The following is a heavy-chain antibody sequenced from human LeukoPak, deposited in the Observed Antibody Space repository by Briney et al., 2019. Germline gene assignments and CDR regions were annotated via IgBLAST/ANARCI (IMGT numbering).Heavy chain of an antibody. J-gene: IGHJ4*02. Sequence: SETLSLTCTVSGGSISSSSYYWGWIRQPPGKGLEWIGNIYYSGSTYYNPSLKSRVTISVDTSKNQFSLKLSSVTAADTAVYYCAKGLWDFDYWGQGTLVTVSS. CDR2: IYYSGST. CDR1: GGSISSSSYY. D-gene: IGHD3-16*01. CDR3: AKGLWDFDY. V-gene: IGHV4-39*07.